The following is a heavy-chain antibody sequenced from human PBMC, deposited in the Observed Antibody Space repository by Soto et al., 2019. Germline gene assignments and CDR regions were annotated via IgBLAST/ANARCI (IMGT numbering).Heavy chain of an antibody. V-gene: IGHV1-8*01. CDR3: ARDRMPVDSPQYFQH. CDR2: MNPHSNTA. J-gene: IGHJ1*01. CDR1: GFTFTSYD. Sequence: ASVKVSCKASGFTFTSYDINWVRQATGQGLEWMGWMNPHSNTAGFAQKFQGRVTMTSNTSISTTYMELSSLRSEDTAVYYCARDRMPVDSPQYFQHWGQGTLVTVSS. D-gene: IGHD2-2*01.